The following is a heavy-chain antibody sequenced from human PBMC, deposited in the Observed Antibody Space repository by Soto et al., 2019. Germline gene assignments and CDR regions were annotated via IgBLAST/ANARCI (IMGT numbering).Heavy chain of an antibody. CDR2: ISYDASSK. J-gene: IGHJ4*02. CDR3: ANGARRELPNFYY. V-gene: IGHV3-30*18. D-gene: IGHD1-26*01. Sequence: QVQLVGSGGGVIQPERSLRLSCAASGFTFSTHGMHWVRQAPGKGLEWVAGISYDASSKYYVDSVKGRFTISRDNSRNTLYLEMDSLRTEDTAVYYCANGARRELPNFYYWGQGTLVIISP. CDR1: GFTFSTHG.